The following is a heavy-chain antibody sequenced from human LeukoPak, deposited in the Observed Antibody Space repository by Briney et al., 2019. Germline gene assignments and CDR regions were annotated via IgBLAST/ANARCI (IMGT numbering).Heavy chain of an antibody. J-gene: IGHJ5*02. CDR2: INPNSGGT. CDR1: GYTFTLYY. CDR3: ARVTVKPNWFDP. V-gene: IGHV1-2*02. Sequence: GSVKVSCKASGYTFTLYYIHGVRQAPGQGLEGMGWINPNSGGTNYAQKFQGRVTMTRDTSISTAYMELSRLRSDDTAVYYCARVTVKPNWFDPWGQGTLVTVSS. D-gene: IGHD4-17*01.